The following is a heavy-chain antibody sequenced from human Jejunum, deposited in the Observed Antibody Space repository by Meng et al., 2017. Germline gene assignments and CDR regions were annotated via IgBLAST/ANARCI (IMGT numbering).Heavy chain of an antibody. D-gene: IGHD5-24*01. CDR1: GGSLSSGGYY. CDR3: AKDDGYNQAYFDY. V-gene: IGHV4-31*03. J-gene: IGHJ4*02. Sequence: QVQLQESGPGLVKPSQTLSLTCTVSGGSLSSGGYYWNWIRQHAGRGLEWIGYIYYTGRTDYNPSLQSRVTISADTSKNQFSLKLSSVTAADTAVYYCAKDDGYNQAYFDYWGQGTLVTDSS. CDR2: IYYTGRT.